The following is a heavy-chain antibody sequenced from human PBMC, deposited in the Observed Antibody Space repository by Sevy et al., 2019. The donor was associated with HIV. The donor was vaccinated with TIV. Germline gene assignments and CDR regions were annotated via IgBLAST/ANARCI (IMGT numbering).Heavy chain of an antibody. Sequence: GGSLRLSCAASGFTFTNAWMSWVRQAPGKGLEWVGPVKGKIDGGTIDYAAPVKGRFSISRDDSKNTLYLQMNSLKPEDTAVYYCSTAAGWREDFSDTWGQGTLVTVSS. D-gene: IGHD2-15*01. CDR2: VKGKIDGGTI. V-gene: IGHV3-15*01. CDR1: GFTFTNAW. J-gene: IGHJ5*02. CDR3: STAAGWREDFSDT.